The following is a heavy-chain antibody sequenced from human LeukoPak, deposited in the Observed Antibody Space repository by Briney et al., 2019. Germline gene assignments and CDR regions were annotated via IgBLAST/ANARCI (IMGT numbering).Heavy chain of an antibody. Sequence: PSETLSLTCAVYGGSFSGYYWSWTRQPPGKGLEWIGEINHSGSTNYNPSLKSRVTISVDTSKNQFSLKLSSVTAADTAVYYCARVYDSSGYYVHYWGQGTLVTVSS. CDR2: INHSGST. J-gene: IGHJ4*02. V-gene: IGHV4-34*01. CDR1: GGSFSGYY. D-gene: IGHD3-22*01. CDR3: ARVYDSSGYYVHY.